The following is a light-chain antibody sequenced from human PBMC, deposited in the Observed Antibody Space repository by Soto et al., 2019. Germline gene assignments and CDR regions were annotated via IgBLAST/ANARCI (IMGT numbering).Light chain of an antibody. CDR3: QQYNSYPWT. CDR2: KAS. Sequence: DIPMTQSPSTLSASLGDRVTITCRASQSISSWLAWYQQKPGKAPKLLIYKASSLESGVPSRFSGGGSGTEFTLTISSLQPDDVATYYCQQYNSYPWTFGQGTKVEIK. J-gene: IGKJ1*01. V-gene: IGKV1-5*03. CDR1: QSISSW.